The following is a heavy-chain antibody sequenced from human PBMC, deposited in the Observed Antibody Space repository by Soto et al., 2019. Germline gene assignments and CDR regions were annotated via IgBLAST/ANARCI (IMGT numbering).Heavy chain of an antibody. V-gene: IGHV1-69*06. CDR1: GGTFSSYA. CDR3: ARPRHDYGDYRNWFDP. D-gene: IGHD4-17*01. Sequence: SVKVSCKASGGTFSSYAISWVRQAPGQGLEWMGGIIPIFGTANYAQKFQGRVTITADKSTSTAYMELSSLRSEDTAVYYCARPRHDYGDYRNWFDPWGQGTLVTAPQ. CDR2: IIPIFGTA. J-gene: IGHJ5*02.